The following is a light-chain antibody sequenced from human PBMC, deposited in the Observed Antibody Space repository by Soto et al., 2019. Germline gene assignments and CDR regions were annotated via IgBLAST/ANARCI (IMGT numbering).Light chain of an antibody. Sequence: DIQMTQSPSSVSASVGDRVTITCRSSEDISTWLAWYQQKPGKAPKLLIYAASSLQSGVPSRFSGSGSGTDFTLTISSLQPEDFATYFCQQSYSIPWTFGQGTKVDIK. CDR1: EDISTW. V-gene: IGKV1-12*01. J-gene: IGKJ1*01. CDR2: AAS. CDR3: QQSYSIPWT.